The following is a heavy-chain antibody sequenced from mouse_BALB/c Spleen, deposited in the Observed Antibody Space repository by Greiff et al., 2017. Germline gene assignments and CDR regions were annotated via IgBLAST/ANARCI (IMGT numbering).Heavy chain of an antibody. V-gene: IGHV1-77*01. CDR2: IYPGSGST. J-gene: IGHJ3*01. Sequence: VQLQQSGPELVKPGASVKMSCKASGYTFTDYVISWVKQRTGQGLEWIGEIYPGSGSTYYNEKFKGKATLTADKSSNTAYMQLSSLTSEDSAVYFGAKGGYGSSYWAYWGQGTLVTVSA. CDR1: GYTFTDYV. CDR3: AKGGYGSSYWAY. D-gene: IGHD1-1*01.